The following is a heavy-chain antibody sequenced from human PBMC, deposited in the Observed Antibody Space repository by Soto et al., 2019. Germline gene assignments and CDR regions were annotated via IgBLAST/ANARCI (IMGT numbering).Heavy chain of an antibody. Sequence: PSETLSLTCAVYGGSFSGYYWSWIRQPPGKGLEWIEEINHRGYTTYNPSLKSRVTISVDTSKNQFSLKLSSVTAADTAVYYCARVDIVTTNWFDPWGQGTPVTVSS. J-gene: IGHJ5*02. CDR2: INHRGYT. CDR1: GGSFSGYY. CDR3: ARVDIVTTNWFDP. D-gene: IGHD5-12*01. V-gene: IGHV4-34*01.